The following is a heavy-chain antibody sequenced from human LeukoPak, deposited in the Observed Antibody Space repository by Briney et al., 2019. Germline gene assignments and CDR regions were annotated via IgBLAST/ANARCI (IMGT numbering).Heavy chain of an antibody. CDR1: GDSISSGSYY. V-gene: IGHV4-61*02. J-gene: IGHJ4*02. Sequence: PSETLSLTCTVSGDSISSGSYYWSWIRQPAGKGLEWIGRIYISGSTNCNPSLKSRVTMSVDTSKNQFSLKLSSVTAADTAVYYCARDRGTWNDDGFDYWGQGTLVTVSS. CDR2: IYISGST. D-gene: IGHD1-1*01. CDR3: ARDRGTWNDDGFDY.